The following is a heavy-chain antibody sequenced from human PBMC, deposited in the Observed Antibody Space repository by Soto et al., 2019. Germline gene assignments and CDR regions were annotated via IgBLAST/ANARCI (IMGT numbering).Heavy chain of an antibody. CDR3: VKVSTFYDILTGYYSTNFFDP. CDR1: GFTFSEYS. V-gene: IGHV3-64D*06. J-gene: IGHJ5*02. Sequence: PGGSLRLSCSASGFTFSEYSMHWVRQAPAKGLQYVSTISSDGDITYYADSVKGRFTISRDNSKNTLYLQMNSLRPEDTAVYYCVKVSTFYDILTGYYSTNFFDPWGQGTLVTVSS. D-gene: IGHD3-9*01. CDR2: ISSDGDIT.